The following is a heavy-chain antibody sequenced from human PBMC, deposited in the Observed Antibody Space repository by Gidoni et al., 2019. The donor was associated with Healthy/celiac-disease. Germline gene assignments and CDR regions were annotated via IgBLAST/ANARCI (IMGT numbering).Heavy chain of an antibody. D-gene: IGHD2-2*02. CDR3: AREDIVVVPAAIHGGHPRIDYYFYGMDV. V-gene: IGHV1-69*09. J-gene: IGHJ6*02. CDR1: GGTCRSHA. CDR2: INPIVGIA. Sequence: QVQLVQSGAEVTKPGSSVKVSCKASGGTCRSHAISWFRQAPGTGIEWMGRINPIVGIAKYGEKDQGRVTITAEQSTSTAYMELSSRRTEDTAVYYCAREDIVVVPAAIHGGHPRIDYYFYGMDVWGQGTTVTVSS.